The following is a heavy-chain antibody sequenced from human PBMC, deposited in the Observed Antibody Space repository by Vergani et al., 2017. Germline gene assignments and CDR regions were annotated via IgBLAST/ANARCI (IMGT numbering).Heavy chain of an antibody. CDR1: GGSFSGYY. CDR2: INHSGST. V-gene: IGHV4-34*01. Sequence: QVQLQQWGAGLLKPSETLSLTCAVYGGSFSGYYWSWIRQPPGKGLEWIGEINHSGSTTYNPSLKSRVTISVDTSKNQFSLKLSSVTAADTAVYYCARLRLEDSGYDFGGMDVWGQGTTVTVSS. J-gene: IGHJ6*02. CDR3: ARLRLEDSGYDFGGMDV. D-gene: IGHD5-12*01.